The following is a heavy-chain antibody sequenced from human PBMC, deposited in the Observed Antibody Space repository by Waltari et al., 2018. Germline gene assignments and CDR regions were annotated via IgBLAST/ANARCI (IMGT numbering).Heavy chain of an antibody. V-gene: IGHV3-30*18. CDR3: AKGTHHVGPSRGVDY. CDR1: GYTFTSYG. Sequence: QVQLVQSGAEVKKPGASVKVSCKASGYTFTSYGISWVRQAPGKGLEWVAVISYDGSNKYYADSVKGRFTISRDNSKNTLDLQMNSLRAEDTAVYYGAKGTHHVGPSRGVDYWGQGTLVTVSS. D-gene: IGHD3-16*01. J-gene: IGHJ4*02. CDR2: ISYDGSNK.